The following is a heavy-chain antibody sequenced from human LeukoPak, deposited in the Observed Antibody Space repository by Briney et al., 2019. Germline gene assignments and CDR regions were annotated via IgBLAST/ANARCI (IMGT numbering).Heavy chain of an antibody. CDR1: GGTFCSYA. J-gene: IGHJ4*02. CDR2: IIPILGIA. CDR3: ATGASSWYVY. V-gene: IGHV1-69*04. Sequence: SVKVSCKASGGTFCSYAINWVRQAPGQGLEWMGRIIPILGIANYAQKFQGRVTITADESTSTAYMELSSLRSEDTAVYYCATGASSWYVYWGQGTLVTVSS. D-gene: IGHD6-13*01.